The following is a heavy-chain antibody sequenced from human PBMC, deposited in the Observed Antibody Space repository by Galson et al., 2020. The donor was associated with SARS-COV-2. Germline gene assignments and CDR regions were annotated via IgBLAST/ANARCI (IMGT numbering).Heavy chain of an antibody. V-gene: IGHV3-23*01. CDR1: GFTFSSYA. D-gene: IGHD3-22*01. J-gene: IGHJ3*01. Sequence: GGSLRLSCAASGFTFSSYAMSWVRQAPGKGLEWVSAISGSGGSTYYADSVKGRFTISRDNSKNTLYLQMNSLRAEDTAVYYCAKDVGRSNYDDSSCYTAGDVFDVWGQGRMVTVSS. CDR2: ISGSGGST. CDR3: AKDVGRSNYDDSSCYTAGDVFDV.